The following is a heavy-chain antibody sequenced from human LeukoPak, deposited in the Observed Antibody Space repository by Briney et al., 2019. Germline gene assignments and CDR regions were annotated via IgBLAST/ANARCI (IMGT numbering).Heavy chain of an antibody. CDR3: AKGMKSVGWDKNWFDP. CDR2: ISGSGGST. J-gene: IGHJ5*02. V-gene: IGHV3-23*01. Sequence: GGSPRLSCAASGFTFSSYAMSWVRQAPGKGLEWVSAISGSGGSTYYADSVKGRFTISRDNSKNTLYPQMNSLRAEDTAVYYCAKGMKSVGWDKNWFDPWGQGTLVTVSS. D-gene: IGHD6-19*01. CDR1: GFTFSSYA.